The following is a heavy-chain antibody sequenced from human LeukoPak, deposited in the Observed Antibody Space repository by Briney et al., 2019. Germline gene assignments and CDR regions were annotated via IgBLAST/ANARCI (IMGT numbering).Heavy chain of an antibody. Sequence: GGSLRLSCEASRFVFGSTGMHWVRQAPGKGLEWVAYIRYDGSDKYYSDSVTGRFTISRDNSKNTLYLQMTSLRGEDTALYYCAKERDYRVSTSCDYWGQGTQVTVSS. V-gene: IGHV3-30*02. CDR1: RFVFGSTG. CDR2: IRYDGSDK. D-gene: IGHD3-10*01. CDR3: AKERDYRVSTSCDY. J-gene: IGHJ4*02.